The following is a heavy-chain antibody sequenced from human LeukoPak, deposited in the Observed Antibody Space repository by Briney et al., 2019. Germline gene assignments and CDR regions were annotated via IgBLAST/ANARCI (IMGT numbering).Heavy chain of an antibody. CDR1: RYTFTRYG. J-gene: IGHJ4*02. CDR3: ARDGSLSERAVAGPRPFDY. D-gene: IGHD6-19*01. Sequence: ASEKVSCKASRYTFTRYGISWVRQAPRQGREWMGKIIPILGMANYAQKFQGRVTITGDKSTSTAYMELSSLRSEDTAVYYCARDGSLSERAVAGPRPFDYWGQGTLVTVSS. CDR2: IIPILGMA. V-gene: IGHV1-69*04.